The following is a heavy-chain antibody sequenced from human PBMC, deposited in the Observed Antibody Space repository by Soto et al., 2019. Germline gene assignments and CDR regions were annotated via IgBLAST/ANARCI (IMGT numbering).Heavy chain of an antibody. CDR2: ISAFNGNT. V-gene: IGHV1-18*01. D-gene: IGHD4-17*01. CDR3: ASPLRSNVYAFDI. J-gene: IGHJ3*02. CDR1: GGTFSSYA. Sequence: GASVKVSCKTSGGTFSSYAISWVRQAPGQGLEWMGWISAFNGNTKYAQKLQGRVTMTTDTSTSTAYMELRSLRSDDTAVYYCASPLRSNVYAFDIWGQGTMVTVSS.